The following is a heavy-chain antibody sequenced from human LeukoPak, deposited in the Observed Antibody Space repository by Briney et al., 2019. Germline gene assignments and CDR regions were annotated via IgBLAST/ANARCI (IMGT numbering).Heavy chain of an antibody. CDR3: ATYRQVLLPFES. J-gene: IGHJ4*02. V-gene: IGHV3-23*01. CDR2: IFPSGGEI. Sequence: GGSLRLSCEASGFTFSTFAMIWVRQPPGKGLEWVSSIFPSGGEIHYADSVRGRFTISRDNSKSTLSLQMNSLRAEDAAIYYCATYRQVLLPFESWGQGTLVTVSS. CDR1: GFTFSTFA. D-gene: IGHD2-8*02.